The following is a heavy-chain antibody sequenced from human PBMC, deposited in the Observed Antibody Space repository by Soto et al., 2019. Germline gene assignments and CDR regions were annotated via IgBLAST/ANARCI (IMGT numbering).Heavy chain of an antibody. Sequence: QVQLVESGGGVVQPGRSLRLSCAASGFTFSSYGMHWVRQAPGKGLEWVAVIWYDGSNKYYADSVKGRFTISRDNSKNTLYLQMNSLRAEDTAVYYCARSGTGSPYYFDYWGQGTLVTVSS. V-gene: IGHV3-33*01. CDR3: ARSGTGSPYYFDY. J-gene: IGHJ4*02. CDR2: IWYDGSNK. CDR1: GFTFSSYG. D-gene: IGHD1-1*01.